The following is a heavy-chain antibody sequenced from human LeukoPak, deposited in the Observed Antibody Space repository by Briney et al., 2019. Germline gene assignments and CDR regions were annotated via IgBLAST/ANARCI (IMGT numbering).Heavy chain of an antibody. D-gene: IGHD6-19*01. V-gene: IGHV4-59*08. Sequence: SETLSLTCTVSGGSISSYYWSWIRQPPGKGLEWIGYIYYSGSTNYNPSLKSRVTISVDTSKNQFSLKLSSVTAADTAVYYCARSEWLVRGGDDYWGQGTLVTVSS. CDR2: IYYSGST. J-gene: IGHJ4*02. CDR3: ARSEWLVRGGDDY. CDR1: GGSISSYY.